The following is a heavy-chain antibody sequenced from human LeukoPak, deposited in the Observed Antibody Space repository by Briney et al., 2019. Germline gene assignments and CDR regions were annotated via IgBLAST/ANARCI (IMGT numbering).Heavy chain of an antibody. D-gene: IGHD1-1*01. CDR3: ARLKGSELYFDY. Sequence: PGGSLRLSCAASGFTFSSYSMNWVRQAPGKGLEWVSSISSSSSYIYYADSVKGRFTISRDNAKNSLYPQMNSLRAEDTAVYYCARLKGSELYFDYWGQGTLVTVSS. CDR2: ISSSSSYI. V-gene: IGHV3-21*01. J-gene: IGHJ4*02. CDR1: GFTFSSYS.